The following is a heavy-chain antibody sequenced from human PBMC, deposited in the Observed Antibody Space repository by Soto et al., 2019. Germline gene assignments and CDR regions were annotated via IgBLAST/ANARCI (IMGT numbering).Heavy chain of an antibody. CDR1: GGSVSSDSFH. CDR2: VHNSGYT. V-gene: IGHV4-61*01. D-gene: IGHD3-16*02. Sequence: QVQLQESGPGLVKPSETLSLTCTVSGGSVSSDSFHWSWIRQPPGKGLEWIGYVHNSGYTDYNPSLKSRVTISGDTSNSQFSLKLSSVTAADTAVYYCAREGGGIPYYGMDVWGRGTTVTVSS. CDR3: AREGGGIPYYGMDV. J-gene: IGHJ6*02.